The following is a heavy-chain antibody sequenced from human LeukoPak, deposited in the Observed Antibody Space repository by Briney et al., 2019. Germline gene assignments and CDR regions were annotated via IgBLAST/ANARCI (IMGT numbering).Heavy chain of an antibody. V-gene: IGHV5-51*01. J-gene: IGHJ4*02. D-gene: IGHD1-26*01. CDR1: GYIFANYW. CDR2: IYPDDSDT. Sequence: GESLKISCNASGYIFANYWIGWVRKMPGKGLEWMGIIYPDDSDTKYSPLFQGRVTISADRSISIAYLQWSSLKASDTAMYYCARHNGRGVDYWGQGTLVTVSS. CDR3: ARHNGRGVDY.